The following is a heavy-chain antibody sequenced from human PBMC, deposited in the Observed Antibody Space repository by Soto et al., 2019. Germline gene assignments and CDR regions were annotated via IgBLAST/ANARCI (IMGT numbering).Heavy chain of an antibody. J-gene: IGHJ6*02. D-gene: IGHD3-22*01. CDR3: ARDPFSDYYDSSGYYYYYGMDV. Sequence: QVQLVESGGGVVQPGRSLRLSCAASGFTFSSYGMHWVRQAPGKGLEWVAVIWYDGSNKYYADSVKGRFTISRDNSKNPLYLQMNSLRAEDTAVYYCARDPFSDYYDSSGYYYYYGMDVWGQGTTVTVSS. CDR2: IWYDGSNK. V-gene: IGHV3-33*01. CDR1: GFTFSSYG.